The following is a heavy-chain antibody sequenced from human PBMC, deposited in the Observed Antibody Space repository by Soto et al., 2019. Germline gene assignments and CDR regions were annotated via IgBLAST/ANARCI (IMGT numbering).Heavy chain of an antibody. CDR2: ISAYNGNT. J-gene: IGHJ4*02. V-gene: IGHV1-18*01. Sequence: QVQLVQSGAEVKNPGASVKVSCKASGYTFSTYAISWVRQAPGQGLEWMGWISAYNGNTNYAQKFQGRVTMTTDTSTSTAYMELRSLRSDDTAVYYCARQKLGQGMGGGTRGNYWGQGTLVTVSS. CDR3: ARQKLGQGMGGGTRGNY. D-gene: IGHD7-27*01. CDR1: GYTFSTYA.